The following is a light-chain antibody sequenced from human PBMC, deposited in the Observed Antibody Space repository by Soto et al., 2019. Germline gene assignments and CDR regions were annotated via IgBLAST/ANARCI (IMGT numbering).Light chain of an antibody. CDR2: SNN. Sequence: QSVLTQPPSASGAPGQRVTISCSGSSSNVGSNTVSWYQQFPGMAPKLLIHSNNKRPSGVPDRFSGSKSGTSASLAISGLQSEDEADYYCAAWDDSLNASVFGGGTKVTV. J-gene: IGLJ1*01. CDR3: AAWDDSLNASV. V-gene: IGLV1-44*01. CDR1: SSNVGSNT.